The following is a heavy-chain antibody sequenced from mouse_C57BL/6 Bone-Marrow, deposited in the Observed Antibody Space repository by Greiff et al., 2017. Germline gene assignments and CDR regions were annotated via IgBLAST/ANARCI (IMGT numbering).Heavy chain of an antibody. V-gene: IGHV7-3*01. D-gene: IGHD1-1*01. CDR1: GFTFTDYY. CDR2: IRNKANGYTT. Sequence: EVNVVESGGGLVQPGGSLSLSCAASGFTFTDYYMSWVRQPPGKALEWLGFIRNKANGYTTEYSASVKGRFTISRDNSQSILYLQMNALRAEDSATYYCARFYYYGSSLDYWGQGTTLTVSS. CDR3: ARFYYYGSSLDY. J-gene: IGHJ2*01.